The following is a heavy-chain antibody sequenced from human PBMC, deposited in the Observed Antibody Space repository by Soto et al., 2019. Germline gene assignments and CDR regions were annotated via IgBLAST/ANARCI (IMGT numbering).Heavy chain of an antibody. V-gene: IGHV3-30-3*01. CDR2: ISYDGSDK. Sequence: QVHLEESGGGVVQPGGSLRLSCAGSGFDFSGYTIHWVRQAPGKGLEWVAVISYDGSDKYYADSVKGRFTISRDNAKKTLYLQMNSLRIEDTAVYYCARVDCSTTTCYYYGLDVWGQGNTVTVSS. CDR1: GFDFSGYT. CDR3: ARVDCSTTTCYYYGLDV. J-gene: IGHJ6*02. D-gene: IGHD2-2*01.